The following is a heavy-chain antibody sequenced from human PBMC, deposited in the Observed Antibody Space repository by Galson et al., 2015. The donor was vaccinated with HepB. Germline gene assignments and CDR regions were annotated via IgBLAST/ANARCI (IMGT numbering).Heavy chain of an antibody. V-gene: IGHV6-1*01. CDR3: ARDPQGTTLEDYYYYGMDV. CDR1: GDSVSSNSAA. Sequence: CAISGDSVSSNSAAWNWIRQSPSRGLEWLGRTYYRSKWYNDYAVSVKSRITINPDTSKNQFSLQLNSVTPEDTAVYYCARDPQGTTLEDYYYYGMDVWGQGTTVTVSS. D-gene: IGHD1-7*01. CDR2: TYYRSKWYN. J-gene: IGHJ6*02.